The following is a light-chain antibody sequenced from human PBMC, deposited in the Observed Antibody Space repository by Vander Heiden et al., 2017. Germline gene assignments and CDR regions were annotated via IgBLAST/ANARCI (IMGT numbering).Light chain of an antibody. CDR2: AAS. V-gene: IGKV1-6*01. CDR3: LQDYSSPRT. Sequence: AIQMTQSPSSLSASLRGRVTITCRASQGIRSDLGWYQQKPGKAPKLLIYAASSLQSGVPSRFSGSGSGTDFTLTISSLQPEDFATYYCLQDYSSPRTFGQGTKVEIK. J-gene: IGKJ1*01. CDR1: QGIRSD.